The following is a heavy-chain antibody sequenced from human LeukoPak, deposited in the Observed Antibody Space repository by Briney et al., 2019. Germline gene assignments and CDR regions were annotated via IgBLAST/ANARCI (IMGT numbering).Heavy chain of an antibody. CDR1: GYTFTSYG. CDR2: ISAYNGNT. D-gene: IGHD3-9*01. V-gene: IGHV1-18*01. J-gene: IGHJ5*02. Sequence: GASVKVSCKASGYTFTSYGISWVRQAPGQGLEWMGWISAYNGNTNYAQKLQGRVTMTTDTSTSTAYMELRSLRSDDTAVYYCARVLYDILTGFHWFDPWGQGTLVTVSS. CDR3: ARVLYDILTGFHWFDP.